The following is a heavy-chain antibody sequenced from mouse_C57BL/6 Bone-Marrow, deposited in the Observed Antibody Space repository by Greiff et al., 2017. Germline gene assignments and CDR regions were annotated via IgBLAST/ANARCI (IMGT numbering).Heavy chain of an antibody. CDR2: IYPRDGST. J-gene: IGHJ1*03. CDR1: GYTFTSYD. D-gene: IGHD1-1*01. CDR3: ARFEDDGRSGDWDCDV. V-gene: IGHV1-85*01. Sequence: QVQLQQSGPELVKPGASVKLSCKASGYTFTSYDINWVKQRPGQGLEWIGWIYPRDGSTKYNEKFKGKATLTVDTSSSTAYLQLHSLTSEASAVYFCARFEDDGRSGDWDCDVWGTGTTVTVSS.